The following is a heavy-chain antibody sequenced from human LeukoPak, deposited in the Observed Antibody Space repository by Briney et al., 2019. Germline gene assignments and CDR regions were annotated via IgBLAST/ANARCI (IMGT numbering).Heavy chain of an antibody. Sequence: PGGSLSLSFAASGFTFSSYAMHWVRQAPGKGLEWVAVISYDGSNKYYADSVKGRFTISRDNSKNTLYLQMNSLRAEDTAVYYCARGGYNWNEGPLFGAFDIWGQGTMVTVSS. CDR3: ARGGYNWNEGPLFGAFDI. V-gene: IGHV3-30*04. CDR1: GFTFSSYA. J-gene: IGHJ3*02. D-gene: IGHD1-1*01. CDR2: ISYDGSNK.